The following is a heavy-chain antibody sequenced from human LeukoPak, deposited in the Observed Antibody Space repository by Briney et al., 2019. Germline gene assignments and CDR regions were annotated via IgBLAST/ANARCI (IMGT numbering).Heavy chain of an antibody. D-gene: IGHD3-22*01. V-gene: IGHV5-51*01. J-gene: IGHJ5*02. CDR3: ARHHYYDSSGYPNWFDP. CDR1: EYSFTSYW. CDR2: IYPGDPDT. Sequence: GESLKISCKGSEYSFTSYWIGWVRQMPGKGLERMGIIYPGDPDTRYSPSFQGHVTISADKSISTAYLQWSSLKASDTAMYYCARHHYYDSSGYPNWFDPWGQGTLVTVSS.